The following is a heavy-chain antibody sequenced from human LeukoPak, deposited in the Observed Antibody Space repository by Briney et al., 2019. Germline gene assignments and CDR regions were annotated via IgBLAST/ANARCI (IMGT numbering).Heavy chain of an antibody. J-gene: IGHJ3*02. Sequence: SVKVSCKVSGYTLTELSMHWVRQAPGQGLEWMGGIIPIFGTANYAQKFQGRVTITADESTSTAYMELSSLRSEDTAVYYCARAGSKGDSSGYPGAFDIWGQGTMVTVSS. CDR3: ARAGSKGDSSGYPGAFDI. D-gene: IGHD3-22*01. V-gene: IGHV1-69*13. CDR1: GYTLTELS. CDR2: IIPIFGTA.